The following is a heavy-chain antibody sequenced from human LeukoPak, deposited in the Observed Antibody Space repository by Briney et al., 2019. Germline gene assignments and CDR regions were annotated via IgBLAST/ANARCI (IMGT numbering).Heavy chain of an antibody. CDR1: GYTFTGYY. CDR2: INPNSGGT. V-gene: IGHV1-2*02. CDR3: ASAKGYYDFWSGRFGYYYYGMDV. D-gene: IGHD3-3*01. Sequence: ASVTVSCTASGYTFTGYYMHWVRQAPGQGLEWMGWINPNSGGTNYAQKFQGRVTMTRNTSISTAYMELSSLRSEDTAVYYCASAKGYYDFWSGRFGYYYYGMDVWGQGTTVTVSS. J-gene: IGHJ6*02.